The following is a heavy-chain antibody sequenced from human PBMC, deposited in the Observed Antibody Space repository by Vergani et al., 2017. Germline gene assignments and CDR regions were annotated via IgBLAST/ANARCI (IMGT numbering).Heavy chain of an antibody. CDR3: ARDLVSRWSYCYMDV. J-gene: IGHJ6*03. D-gene: IGHD4-23*01. CDR1: GYTFTSYG. Sequence: QVQLVQSGAEVKKPGASVKVSCKASGYTFTSYGISWVRQAPGQGLEWMGWISAYNGNTNYAQKLQGIVTMTTDTSTSTAYMGLRSLRSDDTAVYYCARDLVSRWSYCYMDVWGKGTTVTVSS. CDR2: ISAYNGNT. V-gene: IGHV1-18*01.